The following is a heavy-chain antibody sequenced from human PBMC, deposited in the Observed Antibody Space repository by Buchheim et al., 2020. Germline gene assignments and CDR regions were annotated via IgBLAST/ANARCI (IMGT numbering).Heavy chain of an antibody. CDR2: ISYDGSNK. Sequence: QVQLVESGGGVVQPGRSLRLSCAASGFTVSSYAMHWVRQAPGKGLEWVAVISYDGSNKYYADSVKGRFTISRDNSKNKLYLQMNSLRAEDTAVYYCARDLGYCSSTSCPRGMDVWGQGTT. D-gene: IGHD2-2*01. J-gene: IGHJ6*02. CDR1: GFTVSSYA. CDR3: ARDLGYCSSTSCPRGMDV. V-gene: IGHV3-30-3*01.